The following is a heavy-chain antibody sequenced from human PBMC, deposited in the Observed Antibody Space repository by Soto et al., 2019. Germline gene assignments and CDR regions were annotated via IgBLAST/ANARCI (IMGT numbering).Heavy chain of an antibody. J-gene: IGHJ4*02. CDR3: ARARFEQQMSYFDY. CDR1: GGTFSSYA. CDR2: IIPIFGTA. D-gene: IGHD6-13*01. V-gene: IGHV1-69*13. Sequence: GASVKVSCKASGGTFSSYAISWVRQAPGQGLEWMGGIIPIFGTANYAQKFQGRVTITADESKNQFSLQLNSVTPEDTAVYYCARARFEQQMSYFDYWGQGMLVTVSS.